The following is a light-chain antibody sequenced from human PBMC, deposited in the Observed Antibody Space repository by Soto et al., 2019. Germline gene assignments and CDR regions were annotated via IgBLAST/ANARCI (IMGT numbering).Light chain of an antibody. Sequence: QSVLTQPPSVSEAPEQRVTISCTGSSSNIGAGYDVHWYQQLPGTAPKLLIYGNSNRPSGVPDRFSGSKSGTSASLAITGFQAEDEADYYCQSYDSSLSGYVFGTGTKVTVL. J-gene: IGLJ1*01. CDR1: SSNIGAGYD. CDR3: QSYDSSLSGYV. CDR2: GNS. V-gene: IGLV1-40*01.